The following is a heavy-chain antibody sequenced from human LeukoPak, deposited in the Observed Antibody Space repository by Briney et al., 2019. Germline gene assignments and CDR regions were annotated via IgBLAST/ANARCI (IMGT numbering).Heavy chain of an antibody. CDR3: ARPQSSGYYSDAFDI. CDR2: IYYSGST. Sequence: SETLSLTCTVSGGSISSSSYYWGWIRQPPGKGLEWIWSIYYSGSTYYNPSLKRGLTISVDTYKNQSSLKLSSVTAADTAVYYCARPQSSGYYSDAFDIWGQGTMVTVSS. V-gene: IGHV4-39*01. D-gene: IGHD3-22*01. CDR1: GGSISSSSYY. J-gene: IGHJ3*02.